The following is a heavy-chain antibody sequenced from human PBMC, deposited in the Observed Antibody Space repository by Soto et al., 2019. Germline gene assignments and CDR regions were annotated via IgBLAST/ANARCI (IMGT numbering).Heavy chain of an antibody. V-gene: IGHV3-48*03. CDR2: ISSSGTTI. Sequence: LRLSCVASEFTFSSYEMNWVHQAPGKGLEWVSYISSSGTTIYYTDSVKGRFTISRDNAKKSLYLQMNSLRAEDTAVYYCVRFGGAAAGPGDYWGQVPRVVFSS. CDR3: VRFGGAAAGPGDY. D-gene: IGHD6-13*01. J-gene: IGHJ4*02. CDR1: EFTFSSYE.